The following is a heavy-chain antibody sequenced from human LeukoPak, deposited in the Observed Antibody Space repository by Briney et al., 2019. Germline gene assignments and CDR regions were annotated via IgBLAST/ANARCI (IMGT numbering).Heavy chain of an antibody. V-gene: IGHV3-66*01. D-gene: IGHD6-19*01. Sequence: GGSLRLSCAASGFTVSSNYMSWVRQAPGKGLEWVSVIYSSGNTYYADSVKGRFTISRDNSKNTLYLQMNSLRDEDTAVYYCARVRVSVAGHDYWGQGTLVTVSS. CDR1: GFTVSSNY. CDR2: IYSSGNT. CDR3: ARVRVSVAGHDY. J-gene: IGHJ4*02.